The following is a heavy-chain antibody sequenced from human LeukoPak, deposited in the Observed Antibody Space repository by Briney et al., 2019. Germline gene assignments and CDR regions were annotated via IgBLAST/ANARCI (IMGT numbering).Heavy chain of an antibody. D-gene: IGHD2-2*01. CDR3: AKRGDCSGTCTYDY. V-gene: IGHV3-23*01. CDR1: GFTFSNYA. CDR2: VGGSGVKT. Sequence: GGSLRLSCAASGFTFSNYAIHWVRQAPGKGLEWVSIVGGSGVKTYYADSVKGRFTITRDNSKNTVYLQMNSLRAEDTAVYYCAKRGDCSGTCTYDYWGQGTLVTVSS. J-gene: IGHJ4*02.